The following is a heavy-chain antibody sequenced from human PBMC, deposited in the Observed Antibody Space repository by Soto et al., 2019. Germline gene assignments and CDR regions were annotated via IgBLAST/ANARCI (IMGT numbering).Heavy chain of an antibody. J-gene: IGHJ5*02. Sequence: SETLSLTCTVSGDSISGGASFWSWIRQPPGKGLEWIANVYYSGSSYYNPSLKSRLTISVDTTKNQFSLQLKSMTAADTAVYYCAKLSCTSSTRYFPGSFDPWGQGTLVTVSS. CDR1: GDSISGGASF. V-gene: IGHV4-31*03. D-gene: IGHD2-2*01. CDR3: AKLSCTSSTRYFPGSFDP. CDR2: VYYSGSS.